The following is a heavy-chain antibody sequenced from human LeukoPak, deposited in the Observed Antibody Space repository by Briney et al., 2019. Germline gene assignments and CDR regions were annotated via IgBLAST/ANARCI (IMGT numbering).Heavy chain of an antibody. D-gene: IGHD6-19*01. J-gene: IGHJ5*02. CDR3: ARGAGYSSGWSRFDP. Sequence: SVKVSCKASGGTFSIYAISRVRQAPGQGLEWMGGIIPIFGTANYAQKFQGRVTITADKSTSTAYMELSSLRSEDTAVYYCARGAGYSSGWSRFDPWGQGTLVTVSS. V-gene: IGHV1-69*06. CDR1: GGTFSIYA. CDR2: IIPIFGTA.